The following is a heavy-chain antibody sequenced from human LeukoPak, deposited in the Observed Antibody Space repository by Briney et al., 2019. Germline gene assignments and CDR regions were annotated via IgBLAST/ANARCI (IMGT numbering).Heavy chain of an antibody. Sequence: ASVKVSCKASGYTFTSYGISWVRQAPGQGLEWMGWISAYNGNTNYAQKLQGRVTMTTDTSTSTAYMELRSLRSDDTAVYYCARGIEAYCGGDCYTDAFDIWGQGTMVTVSS. CDR2: ISAYNGNT. J-gene: IGHJ3*02. CDR3: ARGIEAYCGGDCYTDAFDI. CDR1: GYTFTSYG. V-gene: IGHV1-18*01. D-gene: IGHD2-21*02.